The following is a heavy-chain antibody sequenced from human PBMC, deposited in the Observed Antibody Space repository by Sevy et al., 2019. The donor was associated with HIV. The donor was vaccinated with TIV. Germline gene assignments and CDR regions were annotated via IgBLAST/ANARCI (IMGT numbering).Heavy chain of an antibody. J-gene: IGHJ4*01. Sequence: GGSLRLSCVASGFTFSSYSMNWVRQAPGKGLEWVSYISSSSDSSRTLYYADSVKGRFRISRDNAKNSVHLQMNSLRVEDTALYYCARPDLSGWYFDFWGHGTLVTVSS. CDR2: ISSSSDSSRTL. D-gene: IGHD6-19*01. V-gene: IGHV3-48*01. CDR1: GFTFSSYS. CDR3: ARPDLSGWYFDF.